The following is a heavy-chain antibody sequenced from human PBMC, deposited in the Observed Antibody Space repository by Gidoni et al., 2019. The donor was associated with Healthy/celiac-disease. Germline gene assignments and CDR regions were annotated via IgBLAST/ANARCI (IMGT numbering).Heavy chain of an antibody. CDR2: IIPIFGTA. J-gene: IGHJ6*02. Sequence: QVQLVQSGAEVKKPGSSVKVSCKASGGTFSSYAISWVRQAPGQGLEWMGGIIPIFGTANYAQKFQGRVTITADESTSTAYMELSSLRSEDTAVYYCARGSSGGSSRYYYYYGMDVWGQGTTVTVSS. CDR3: ARGSSGGSSRYYYYYGMDV. CDR1: GGTFSSYA. V-gene: IGHV1-69*01. D-gene: IGHD2-15*01.